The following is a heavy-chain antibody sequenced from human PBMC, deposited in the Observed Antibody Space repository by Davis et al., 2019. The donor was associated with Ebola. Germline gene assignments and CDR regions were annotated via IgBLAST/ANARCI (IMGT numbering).Heavy chain of an antibody. CDR3: ASHLPFGVY. CDR1: GGSFSGYY. V-gene: IGHV4-34*01. D-gene: IGHD3-16*01. CDR2: INHSGST. Sequence: MPSETLSLTCAVYGGSFSGYYWSWIRQPPGKGLEWIGEINHSGSTNYNPSLKSRVTISVDTSKNQFSLKLSSVTAADTAVYYCASHLPFGVYWGQVTLVTVSS. J-gene: IGHJ4*02.